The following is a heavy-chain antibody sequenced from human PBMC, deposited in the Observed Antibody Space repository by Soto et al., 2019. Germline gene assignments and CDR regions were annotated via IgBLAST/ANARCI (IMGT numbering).Heavy chain of an antibody. J-gene: IGHJ4*02. V-gene: IGHV3-23*01. CDR2: FSGNDGST. CDR3: ARSIIAAAGTGNFDY. D-gene: IGHD6-13*01. CDR1: GFTFSNYA. Sequence: GGSLRLSCAASGFTFSNYAMSWVRQAPGKGLEWVSGFSGNDGSTQNADSVKGRFTISRDNSKSTLYLQMNSLRAEDTAVYYCARSIIAAAGTGNFDYWGQGTLVTVSS.